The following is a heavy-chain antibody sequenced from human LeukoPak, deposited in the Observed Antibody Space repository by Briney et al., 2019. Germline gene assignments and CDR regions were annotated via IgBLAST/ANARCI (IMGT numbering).Heavy chain of an antibody. D-gene: IGHD3-16*02. Sequence: TGGSLRLSCVASGFTFSSYTMNWVRQAPGKGLEWVSSIISTSTYIYYADSVKGRFTISRDNAKNSLYLQMNSLRAEDTAVYYCAKDTYDYDYVWGSYRYINWGQGTLVTVSS. J-gene: IGHJ4*02. V-gene: IGHV3-21*04. CDR3: AKDTYDYDYVWGSYRYIN. CDR2: IISTSTYI. CDR1: GFTFSSYT.